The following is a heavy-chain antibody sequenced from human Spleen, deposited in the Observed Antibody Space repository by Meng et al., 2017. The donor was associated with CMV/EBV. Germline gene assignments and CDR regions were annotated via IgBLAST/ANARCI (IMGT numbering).Heavy chain of an antibody. Sequence: GESLKISCAASGFIFSDHYLDWVRQTPGKGLEWVGRSRNKANRYTTEYAASVKGRFTVSRDESKNSLYLQMNSLRADDTALYYCAKLRASARRDPRDYWGQGTPVTVSS. J-gene: IGHJ4*02. CDR1: GFIFSDHY. CDR3: AKLRASARRDPRDY. V-gene: IGHV3-72*01. CDR2: SRNKANRYTT. D-gene: IGHD6-6*01.